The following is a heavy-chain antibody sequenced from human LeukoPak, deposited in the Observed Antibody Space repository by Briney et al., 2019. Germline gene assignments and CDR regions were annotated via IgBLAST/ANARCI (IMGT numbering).Heavy chain of an antibody. CDR3: ARGGKQQQLPRGFDY. CDR2: ISSDGSNE. V-gene: IGHV3-30-3*01. D-gene: IGHD6-13*01. CDR1: GFTFSTYA. J-gene: IGHJ4*02. Sequence: GGSLRLSCVASGFTFSTYAMHWVRQAPGKGLEWVAVISSDGSNEYYADSVKGRFTISRDNSKNTLYLQMNSLRAEDTAVYYCARGGKQQQLPRGFDYWGQGTLVTVSS.